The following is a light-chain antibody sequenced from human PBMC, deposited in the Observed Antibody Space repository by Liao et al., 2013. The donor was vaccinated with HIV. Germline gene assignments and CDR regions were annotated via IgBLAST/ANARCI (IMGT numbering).Light chain of an antibody. Sequence: SYELTQPPSVSVSPGQTASITCSGDRLGDNIVSWYQQRPGQSPVVVIYQDNKWPSGIPERFSGSNSGNTATLTISRVEAGDEADYYCQVWDNSSVHQVFGTGTKVTVL. CDR1: RLGDNI. CDR3: QVWDNSSVHQV. J-gene: IGLJ1*01. V-gene: IGLV3-1*01. CDR2: QDN.